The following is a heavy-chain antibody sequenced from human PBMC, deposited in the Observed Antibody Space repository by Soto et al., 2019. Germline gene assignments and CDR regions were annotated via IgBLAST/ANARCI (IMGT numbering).Heavy chain of an antibody. V-gene: IGHV4-39*02. D-gene: IGHD5-12*01. CDR3: ARDRDSGYDP. CDR2: IYYSGST. Sequence: PSETLSLTCTVSGGSISSSSYYWGWIRQPPGKGLEWIGSIYYSGSTYYNPSLKSRVTISVDTSKNQFSLKLSSVTAADMAVYYCARDRDSGYDPWGKGTTVTVSS. CDR1: GGSISSSSYY. J-gene: IGHJ6*04.